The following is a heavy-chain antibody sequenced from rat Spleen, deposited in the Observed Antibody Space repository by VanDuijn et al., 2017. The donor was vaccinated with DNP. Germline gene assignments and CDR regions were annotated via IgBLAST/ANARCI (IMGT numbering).Heavy chain of an antibody. CDR3: ARSLLDC. CDR2: INTGGGTT. CDR1: GFTFSDFG. Sequence: EVQLVESDGGLVQPGRSLKLSCTASGFTFSDFGMAWVRQTPTKGLEWVASINTGGGTTYYRDSVKGRFTISRDNAKNTQYLQMDSLGSEDTATYYCARSLLDCWGQGVMVTVSS. D-gene: IGHD2-1*01. V-gene: IGHV5S14*01. J-gene: IGHJ2*01.